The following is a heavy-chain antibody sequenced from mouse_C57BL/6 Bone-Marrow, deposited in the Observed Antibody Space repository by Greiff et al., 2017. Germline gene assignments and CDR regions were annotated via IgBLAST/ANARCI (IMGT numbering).Heavy chain of an antibody. CDR3: ARSTVPLYYAMDY. V-gene: IGHV1-81*01. Sequence: VQLQQSGAELARPGASVKLSCKASGYTFTSYGISWVKQRTGQGLEWIGEIYPRSGNTYYNEKFKGKATLTADKSSSTAYMELRSLTSEDSAVXFCARSTVPLYYAMDYWGQGTSVTVSS. CDR1: GYTFTSYG. D-gene: IGHD1-1*01. CDR2: IYPRSGNT. J-gene: IGHJ4*01.